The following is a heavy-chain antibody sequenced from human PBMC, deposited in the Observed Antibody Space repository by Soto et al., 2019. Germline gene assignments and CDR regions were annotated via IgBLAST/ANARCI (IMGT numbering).Heavy chain of an antibody. CDR3: ARQVAVRPTWFDP. D-gene: IGHD2-15*01. Sequence: GESLKSSCKGSGYSFTSYWISWVRQMPGKGLEWMGRIDPSDSYTNYSPSFQGHVTISADKSISTAYLQWSSLKASDTAMYYCARQVAVRPTWFDPWGQGTLVTVSS. J-gene: IGHJ5*02. CDR2: IDPSDSYT. CDR1: GYSFTSYW. V-gene: IGHV5-10-1*01.